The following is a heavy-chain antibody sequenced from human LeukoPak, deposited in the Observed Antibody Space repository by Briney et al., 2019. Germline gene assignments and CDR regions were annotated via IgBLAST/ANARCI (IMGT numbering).Heavy chain of an antibody. J-gene: IGHJ4*02. CDR2: ISYSGTT. Sequence: SETLSLTCTVSGGSVSSDYWSWIRQPPGKGLEWIGYISYSGTTNYNPSLKSRVTISVDTSKNQFSLNLSSVTAADTAVYYCARALSGRRLFDYWGQGPWSPSPQ. CDR3: ARALSGRRLFDY. V-gene: IGHV4-59*02. D-gene: IGHD3-3*01. CDR1: GGSVSSDY.